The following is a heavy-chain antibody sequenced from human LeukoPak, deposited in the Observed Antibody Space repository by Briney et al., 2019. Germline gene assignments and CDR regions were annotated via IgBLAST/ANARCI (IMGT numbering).Heavy chain of an antibody. CDR2: IYSSGSI. D-gene: IGHD3-3*01. CDR3: ARGSPWYYDFWSGYNWFDP. CDR1: GASMSTFY. V-gene: IGHV4-4*07. Sequence: SETLSLTCTVSGASMSTFYLSWIRQPAGKGLEWLWRIYSSGSITYNPSLKSRLTMSVDASKNQFSLKLSSVTAADTAVYYCARGSPWYYDFWSGYNWFDPWGQGTLVTVSS. J-gene: IGHJ5*02.